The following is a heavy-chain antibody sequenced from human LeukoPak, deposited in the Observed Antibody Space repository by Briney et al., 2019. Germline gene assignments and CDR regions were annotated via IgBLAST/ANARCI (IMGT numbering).Heavy chain of an antibody. J-gene: IGHJ4*02. V-gene: IGHV3-23*01. CDR2: ISGSGGST. D-gene: IGHD4-17*01. CDR1: GFTFSSYA. CDR3: AKVKPMTTVPRGFFDY. Sequence: HPWGSLRLSCAASGFTFSSYAMSWVRQAPGKGLEWVSAISGSGGSTYYADSVKGRFTISRDNSKNTLYLQMNSLRAEDTAVYYCAKVKPMTTVPRGFFDYWGQGTLVTVSS.